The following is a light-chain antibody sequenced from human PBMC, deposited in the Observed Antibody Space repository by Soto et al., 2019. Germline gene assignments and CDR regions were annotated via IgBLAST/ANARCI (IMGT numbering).Light chain of an antibody. CDR3: QQLNSFPIP. Sequence: IQLTQSPSSLSASVGDRVTITCRASQGISSFLAWYQQKPGKAPKLLIYGASTLQSGVPSRFSGSGYEKDFTLTVGSLQPEDFATYYCQQLNSFPIPFGPGTKVDIK. CDR1: QGISSF. V-gene: IGKV1-9*01. J-gene: IGKJ3*01. CDR2: GAS.